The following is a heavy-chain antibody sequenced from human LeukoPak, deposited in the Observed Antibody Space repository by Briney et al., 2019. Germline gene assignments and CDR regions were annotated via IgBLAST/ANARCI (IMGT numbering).Heavy chain of an antibody. CDR1: GFTFNNYA. CDR3: AKDGVGTTLYPHCFHY. D-gene: IGHD2-2*01. Sequence: GGPLRLSCAASGFTFNNYAMTWVRQAPGKGLEWVSSITTAATYCADSVKGRFTISRDSSQNTLYLQMDSLRVEDTAIYYCAKDGVGTTLYPHCFHYWGQGTLVTVSS. CDR2: ITTAAT. V-gene: IGHV3-23*01. J-gene: IGHJ4*02.